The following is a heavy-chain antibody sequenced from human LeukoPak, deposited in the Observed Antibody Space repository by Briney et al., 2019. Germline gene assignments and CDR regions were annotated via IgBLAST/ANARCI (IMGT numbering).Heavy chain of an antibody. CDR2: ISGSGGST. J-gene: IGHJ5*02. CDR3: AGGSGSGWYGRFAP. D-gene: IGHD6-19*01. Sequence: GGSLRLSCAASGFTFSSYAMSWVRKAPGKGLEWVPAISGSGGSTYYADSVKGRFTISRDNSKNTFYLQMNNLRAEDTAVYFCAGGSGSGWYGRFAPWGQGTLVTVSS. V-gene: IGHV3-23*01. CDR1: GFTFSSYA.